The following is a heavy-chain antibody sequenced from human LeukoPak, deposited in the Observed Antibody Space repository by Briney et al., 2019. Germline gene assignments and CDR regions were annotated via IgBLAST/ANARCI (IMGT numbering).Heavy chain of an antibody. CDR1: GFTVSSNY. CDR2: IYSGGST. Sequence: PGGSLRLSCAASGFTVSSNYMSWVRQAPGKGLEWVSVIYSGGSTYYADSVKGRFTISRDNSKNMLYLQMSSLRADDTAVYYCAKMKYYDSGSYSFYYMDVWGKGTTVTVSS. V-gene: IGHV3-66*01. J-gene: IGHJ6*03. D-gene: IGHD3-10*01. CDR3: AKMKYYDSGSYSFYYMDV.